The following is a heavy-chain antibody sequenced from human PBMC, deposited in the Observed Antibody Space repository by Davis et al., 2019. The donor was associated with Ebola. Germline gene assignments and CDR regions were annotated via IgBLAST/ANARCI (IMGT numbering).Heavy chain of an antibody. CDR2: ISGDDTYI. Sequence: GESLKISFVVSGFSIDIYNMNWVRQAPGKGLEWVSSISGDDTYINYVDSVKGRFTISSDNAKNSLYLQMNKLRAEDTAVYYCAYLGTFDYWGQGALVTVSP. J-gene: IGHJ4*02. V-gene: IGHV3-21*01. CDR3: AYLGTFDY. D-gene: IGHD7-27*01. CDR1: GFSIDIYN.